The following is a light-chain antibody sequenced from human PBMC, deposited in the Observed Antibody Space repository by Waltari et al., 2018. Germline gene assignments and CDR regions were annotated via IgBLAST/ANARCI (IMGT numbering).Light chain of an antibody. V-gene: IGKV3D-15*01. CDR3: QQYNNWPPLFT. J-gene: IGKJ3*01. Sequence: EIVMTQSPATLSVSAGDRATLSCRASQSVSSNLAWYQQKPGQAPRLLIYGASTRATGIPARFSGTGSGTEFTLTISSLQSEDFAVYYCQQYNNWPPLFTFGPGTKVDMK. CDR1: QSVSSN. CDR2: GAS.